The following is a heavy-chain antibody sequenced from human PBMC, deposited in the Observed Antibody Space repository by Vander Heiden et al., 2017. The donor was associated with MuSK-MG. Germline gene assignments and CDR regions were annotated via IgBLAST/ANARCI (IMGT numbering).Heavy chain of an antibody. CDR2: INQSGGA. CDR1: GGSFSGYY. J-gene: IGHJ4*02. Sequence: QVQLQQWGAGLLKPSETLSLTCAVYGGSFSGYYWTWIRQPPGKGLEWVGEINQSGGANYNPSLKRRVTISLDTSENQFSLKLSSVTAADTAVYYCARGLVGPRMSYWGQGSLVTVSS. V-gene: IGHV4-34*02. CDR3: ARGLVGPRMSY. D-gene: IGHD1-26*01.